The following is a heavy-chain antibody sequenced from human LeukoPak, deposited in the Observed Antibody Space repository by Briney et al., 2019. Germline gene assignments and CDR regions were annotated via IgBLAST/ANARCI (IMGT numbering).Heavy chain of an antibody. D-gene: IGHD1-26*01. V-gene: IGHV3-53*01. CDR1: GFIVNSNY. J-gene: IGHJ4*02. CDR3: ARGGGYYAIDY. Sequence: PGGSLRLSCAASGFIVNSNYMNWVRQAPGKGLEWVSVLYSDETTYYADSVKGRFTISRDNSKNTLYLQMNNLRAEDTAVYYCARGGGYYAIDYWGQGTLVTVSS. CDR2: LYSDETT.